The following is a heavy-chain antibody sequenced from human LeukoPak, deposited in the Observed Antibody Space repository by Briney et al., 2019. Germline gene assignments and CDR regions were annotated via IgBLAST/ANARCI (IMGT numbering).Heavy chain of an antibody. CDR3: AREGPSVTPYY. V-gene: IGHV3-7*01. CDR2: IKQDGSEK. CDR1: GFKFSSNW. J-gene: IGHJ4*02. D-gene: IGHD4-17*01. Sequence: GGSLRLSCAASGFKFSSNWMSWVRQAPGKGLEWVANIKQDGSEKYYEDSVKGRFTISRDNAKNSLYLQMNSLRAEDTAVYYCAREGPSVTPYYWGQGTLVTVSS.